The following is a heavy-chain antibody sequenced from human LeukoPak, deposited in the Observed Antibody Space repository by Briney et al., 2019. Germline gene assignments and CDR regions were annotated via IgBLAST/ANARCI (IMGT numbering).Heavy chain of an antibody. CDR1: GFIFSNYA. J-gene: IGHJ4*02. Sequence: GGSLRLSCAASGFIFSNYAMNWVRQAPGKGLEWVSGISGGGGSTYYADSVKGRFTISRDNSENTLYLQMNSLRAEDTAIYHCARGGRYCTTTNCYIGKWGQGTLVTVSS. D-gene: IGHD2-2*02. CDR2: ISGGGGST. CDR3: ARGGRYCTTTNCYIGK. V-gene: IGHV3-23*01.